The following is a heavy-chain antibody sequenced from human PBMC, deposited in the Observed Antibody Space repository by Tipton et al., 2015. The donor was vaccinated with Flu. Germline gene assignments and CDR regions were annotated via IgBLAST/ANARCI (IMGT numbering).Heavy chain of an antibody. Sequence: VQLVQSGGGVVQPGGSLRLSCAASGFTFSSYEMNWVRQAPGKGLEWVSYITSSGNTISYADSVRGRFTISRDNTKKSLYLQLNSLRVEDTAIYYCATLTGDDYWGQGILVTVSS. J-gene: IGHJ4*02. CDR1: GFTFSSYE. D-gene: IGHD7-27*01. CDR3: ATLTGDDY. CDR2: ITSSGNTI. V-gene: IGHV3-48*03.